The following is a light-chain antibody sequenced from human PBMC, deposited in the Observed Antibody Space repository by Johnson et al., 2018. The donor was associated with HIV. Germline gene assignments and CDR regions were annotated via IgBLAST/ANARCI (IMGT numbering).Light chain of an antibody. CDR2: ETT. J-gene: IGLJ1*01. CDR3: GTWDSSLSAGGL. CDR1: SSNIGNKY. Sequence: QSVLTQPPSVYAAPGQKVTISCSGSSSNIGNKYVSWYKQLPGTAPKLLIYETTNRPSGIPDRFSGSKSGTSATLGITRLQTGDEADYYCGTWDSSLSAGGLFGSGTRVTVL. V-gene: IGLV1-51*02.